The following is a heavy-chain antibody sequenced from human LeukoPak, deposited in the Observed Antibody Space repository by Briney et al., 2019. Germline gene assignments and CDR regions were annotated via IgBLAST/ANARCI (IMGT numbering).Heavy chain of an antibody. CDR2: ISGSGGST. CDR3: ARASSDIVTSDFDY. CDR1: GFTFSSYA. J-gene: IGHJ4*02. Sequence: GGSLRLSCAASGFTFSSYAMSWVRQAPGKGLEWVSGISGSGGSTYYADSVKGRFTISRDNAKNSLYLQMNSLRAEDTAVYYCARASSDIVTSDFDYWGQGTLVTVSS. D-gene: IGHD5-12*01. V-gene: IGHV3-23*01.